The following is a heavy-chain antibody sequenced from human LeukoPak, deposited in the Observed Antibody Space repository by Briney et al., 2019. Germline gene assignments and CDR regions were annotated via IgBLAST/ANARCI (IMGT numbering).Heavy chain of an antibody. Sequence: KPSETLSLTCTVSGGSIGSTPYYWAWIRQPPGKGLEWIGTIFYRGTTYYNPSLNSRVTISVDTSKNQFSLKLTFVTAADTAVYYCARHLSSITALWGPASSFAYWGQGNLVTVSS. CDR3: ARHLSSITALWGPASSFAY. V-gene: IGHV4-39*01. CDR2: IFYRGTT. CDR1: GGSIGSTPYY. J-gene: IGHJ4*02. D-gene: IGHD6-6*01.